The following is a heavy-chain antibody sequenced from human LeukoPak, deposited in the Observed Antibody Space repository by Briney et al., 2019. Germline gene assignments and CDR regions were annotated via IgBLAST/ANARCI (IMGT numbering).Heavy chain of an antibody. J-gene: IGHJ5*01. CDR2: VGGDGVST. CDR3: VRDIAPDGTVWFDS. D-gene: IGHD6-13*01. V-gene: IGHV3-74*01. Sequence: PGGSLRLSCAASGFTLRNYWMYWVRQAPGKGPVWVCRVGGDGVSTNYADFAKGRFIISRDDDKNTLFLQMSSLRVEDTAVYYCVRDIAPDGTVWFDSWGQGTLVTVSS. CDR1: GFTLRNYW.